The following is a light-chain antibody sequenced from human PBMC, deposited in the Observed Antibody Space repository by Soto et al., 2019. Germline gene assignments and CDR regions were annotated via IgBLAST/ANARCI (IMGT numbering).Light chain of an antibody. V-gene: IGKV3-20*01. CDR2: GAS. CDR1: QSVSSSY. J-gene: IGKJ1*01. Sequence: EIVLTQSPGTLSLSPGERATLSCRASQSVSSSYLAWYQQKPGQAPRLLIYGASSRATGIPDRFSGSGSGTDFTLTISGLEPEDFAVYCCQQYGSSGTFGQGPKVDIK. CDR3: QQYGSSGT.